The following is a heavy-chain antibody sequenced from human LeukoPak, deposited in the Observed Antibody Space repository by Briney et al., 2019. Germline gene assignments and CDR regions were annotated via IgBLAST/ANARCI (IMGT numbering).Heavy chain of an antibody. J-gene: IGHJ4*02. D-gene: IGHD3-16*02. CDR1: GDTVNTRRYY. Sequence: PSETLSLTCPVSGDTVNTRRYYWGCIRRPLGKGLEWIGSIYHSGSTYYEPSLRSRVTISIDTSRNQFSLNLTSVTTADTALYFCARRDIVKGGFDYWGQGTLVTVSS. CDR3: ARRDIVKGGFDY. V-gene: IGHV4-39*01. CDR2: IYHSGST.